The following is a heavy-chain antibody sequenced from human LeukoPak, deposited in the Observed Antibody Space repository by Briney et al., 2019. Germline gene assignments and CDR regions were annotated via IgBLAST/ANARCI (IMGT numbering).Heavy chain of an antibody. V-gene: IGHV3-30*03. CDR2: ISYDGSNK. Sequence: GGSLRLSCAASGFTFSSYGMHWVRQAPGKGLEWVAVISYDGSNKHYADSVKGRFTISRDNAKNTLYLQMNSLRAEDTAVYYCARGLIGGYIWVFDYWGQGTLVTVSS. CDR3: ARGLIGGYIWVFDY. CDR1: GFTFSSYG. J-gene: IGHJ4*02. D-gene: IGHD5-12*01.